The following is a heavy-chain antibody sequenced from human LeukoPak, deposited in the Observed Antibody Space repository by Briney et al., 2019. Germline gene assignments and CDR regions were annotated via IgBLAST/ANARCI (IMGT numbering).Heavy chain of an antibody. D-gene: IGHD6-19*01. CDR3: ARDRRQWLRGPFDP. V-gene: IGHV1-69*04. CDR1: GGTFSIYA. J-gene: IGHJ5*02. Sequence: SVTVSFKASGGTFSIYAISWVRQAPGQGLEWMGRIIPILGIASYAQKFQGRVTMTRDTSTSTVYMELSSLRSEDTAVYYCARDRRQWLRGPFDPWGQGTLVTVSS. CDR2: IIPILGIA.